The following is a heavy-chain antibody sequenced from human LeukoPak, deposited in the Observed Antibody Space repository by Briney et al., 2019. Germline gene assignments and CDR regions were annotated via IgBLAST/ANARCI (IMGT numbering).Heavy chain of an antibody. CDR3: ATRPQRPIAASDLNWFGP. Sequence: ASVKVSCKASGYRFSDYYIHWVRQAPGQGFEWMGWVNPKSGGTLYPQNFQGRVTMTRDTSINTVYMELTSLRSDDTAIYYCATRPQRPIAASDLNWFGPWGPGTLVTVSS. D-gene: IGHD6-13*01. J-gene: IGHJ5*02. CDR2: VNPKSGGT. CDR1: GYRFSDYY. V-gene: IGHV1-2*02.